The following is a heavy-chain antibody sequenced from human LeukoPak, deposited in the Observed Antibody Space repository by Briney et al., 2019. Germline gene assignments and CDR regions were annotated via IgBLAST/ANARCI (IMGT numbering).Heavy chain of an antibody. CDR1: GGSISSGDYY. V-gene: IGHV4-30-4*01. D-gene: IGHD3-10*01. CDR3: SGSYYYYGMDV. CDR2: IYYSGST. Sequence: PSETLSLTCTVSGGSISSGDYYWSWIRQPPGKGLEWIGYIYYSGSTYYNPSLKSRVTISVDTSKNQFSLKLSSVTAADTTVYYCSGSYYYYGMDVWGQGTTVTVSS. J-gene: IGHJ6*02.